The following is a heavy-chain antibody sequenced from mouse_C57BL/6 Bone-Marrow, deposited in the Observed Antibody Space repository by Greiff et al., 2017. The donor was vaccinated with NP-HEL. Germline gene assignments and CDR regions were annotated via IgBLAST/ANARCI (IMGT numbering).Heavy chain of an antibody. Sequence: QVQLQQSGPELVKPGASVKISCKASGYAFSSSWMNWVKQRPGKGLEWIGRIYPGDGDTTYNGTFKGQATLTADKSSSTAYMQLSSLTSEDSAVYFCARDYPFAYWGQGTLVTVSA. CDR2: IYPGDGDT. CDR1: GYAFSSSW. CDR3: ARDYPFAY. V-gene: IGHV1-82*01. D-gene: IGHD2-4*01. J-gene: IGHJ3*01.